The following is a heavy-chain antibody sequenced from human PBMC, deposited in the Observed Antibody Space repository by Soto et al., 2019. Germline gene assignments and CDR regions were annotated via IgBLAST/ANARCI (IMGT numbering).Heavy chain of an antibody. CDR3: ARVYCSSASCYGGLWNWFDP. J-gene: IGHJ5*02. CDR2: ISAYNRNT. CDR1: GYTFTSYG. V-gene: IGHV1-18*01. D-gene: IGHD2-2*01. Sequence: ASVKVSCKACGYTFTSYGISWVRQAPGQGLEWMGWISAYNRNTNYARKLQGRVTMTTDTSTSTAYMELRSLRSDDTAVYYCARVYCSSASCYGGLWNWFDPWGQGTLVTAPQ.